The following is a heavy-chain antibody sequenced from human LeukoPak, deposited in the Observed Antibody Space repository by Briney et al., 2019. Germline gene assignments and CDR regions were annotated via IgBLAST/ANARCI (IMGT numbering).Heavy chain of an antibody. CDR3: ARGYDILTGYPFDY. CDR2: IYSGGST. Sequence: GGSLRLSCAASGFTFSSYSMNWVRQAPGKGLEWVSVIYSGGSTYYADSVKGRFTISRDNSKNTLYLQMNSLRAEDTAVYYCARGYDILTGYPFDYWGQGTLVTVSS. J-gene: IGHJ4*02. V-gene: IGHV3-66*01. D-gene: IGHD3-9*01. CDR1: GFTFSSYS.